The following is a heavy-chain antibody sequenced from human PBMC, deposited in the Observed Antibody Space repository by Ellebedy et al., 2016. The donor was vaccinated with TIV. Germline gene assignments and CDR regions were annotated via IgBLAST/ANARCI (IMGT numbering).Heavy chain of an antibody. D-gene: IGHD1-1*01. CDR1: RYILPELS. V-gene: IGHV1-24*01. J-gene: IGHJ4*02. Sequence: ASVKVSCMVSRYILPELSMHWVRQAPGKGLEWMGGFEPEVGETFYAQKFQARVTMTTETYTKTAYLELRSLRPDDTAVYFCARENDVFDYWGQGSLVTVSS. CDR2: FEPEVGET. CDR3: ARENDVFDY.